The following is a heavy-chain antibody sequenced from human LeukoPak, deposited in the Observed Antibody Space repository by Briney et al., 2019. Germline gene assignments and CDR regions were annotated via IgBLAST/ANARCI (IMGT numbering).Heavy chain of an antibody. J-gene: IGHJ4*02. CDR3: ARASYSGYDVDY. CDR1: GGSISSYY. D-gene: IGHD5-12*01. Sequence: SETLFLTCTVSGGSISSYYWSWIRQPPGKGLEWIGYIYYSGSTNYNPSLKSRVTISVDTSKNQFSLKLSSVTAADTAVYYCARASYSGYDVDYWGQGTLVTVSS. V-gene: IGHV4-59*01. CDR2: IYYSGST.